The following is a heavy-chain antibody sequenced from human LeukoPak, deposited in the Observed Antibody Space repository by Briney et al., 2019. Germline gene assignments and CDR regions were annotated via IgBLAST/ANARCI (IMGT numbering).Heavy chain of an antibody. CDR1: GYTFTGYY. V-gene: IGHV1-2*06. CDR3: ARSSNRSHFDY. Sequence: ASVKVSCKASGYTFTGYYMHWVRQAPGQGLEWMGRINPNSGGTNYAQKFQGRVTMTRDASISTAYMELSRLRSDDTAVYYCARSSNRSHFDYWGQGTLVTVSS. CDR2: INPNSGGT. J-gene: IGHJ4*02. D-gene: IGHD1-26*01.